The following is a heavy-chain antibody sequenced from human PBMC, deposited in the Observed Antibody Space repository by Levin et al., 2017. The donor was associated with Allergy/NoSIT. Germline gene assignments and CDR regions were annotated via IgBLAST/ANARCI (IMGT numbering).Heavy chain of an antibody. CDR3: ARGRSLDY. Sequence: SQTLSLTCAVYGGSFSGYYWSWIRQPPGKGLEWIGEINHSGSTNYNPSLKSRVTISVDTSKNQFSLKLSSVTAADTAVYYCARGRSLDYWGQGTLVTVSS. CDR2: INHSGST. J-gene: IGHJ4*02. CDR1: GGSFSGYY. D-gene: IGHD1-14*01. V-gene: IGHV4-34*01.